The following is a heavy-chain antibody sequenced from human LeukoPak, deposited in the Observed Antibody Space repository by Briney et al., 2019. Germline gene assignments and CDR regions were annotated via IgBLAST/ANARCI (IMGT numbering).Heavy chain of an antibody. CDR2: ISAYNGNT. CDR3: ARGVPDYYDSSGYDDAVDI. V-gene: IGHV1-18*01. CDR1: GYTFTSYG. D-gene: IGHD3-22*01. J-gene: IGHJ3*02. Sequence: ASVKVSCKASGYTFTSYGIIWVRQAPGQGLEWMGWISAYNGNTNYAQKLQGRVTMTTDTSTSTAYMELRSLRSDDTAVYYCARGVPDYYDSSGYDDAVDIWGQGTMVTVSS.